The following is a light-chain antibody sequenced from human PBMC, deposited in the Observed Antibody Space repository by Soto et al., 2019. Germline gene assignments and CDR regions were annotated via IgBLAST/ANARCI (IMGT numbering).Light chain of an antibody. CDR3: SLSYSDVRV. V-gene: IGLV7-46*01. CDR1: TGAVTSSHY. CDR2: DTS. Sequence: AVVTQEPSLTVSPGGTVTLTCGSSTGAVTSSHYPYWFQQKPGQAPRALIYDTSNKHSWTPARFSGFLLGGKPALILSGAQPEAEADYYCSLSYSDVRVFGGGTKLTVL. J-gene: IGLJ3*02.